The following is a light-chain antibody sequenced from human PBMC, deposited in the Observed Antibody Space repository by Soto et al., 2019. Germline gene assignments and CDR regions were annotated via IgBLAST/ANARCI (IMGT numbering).Light chain of an antibody. CDR2: EVS. Sequence: QSVLTQPASVSGSPGQSITISCTGTSSGVGGYNYVSWYQQHPGKAPKLMIYEVSNRPSGVSNRFSGSKSGNTASLTISGLQAEDEADYYCSSYTSSIVVFGGGTKVTVL. CDR1: SSGVGGYNY. CDR3: SSYTSSIVV. J-gene: IGLJ2*01. V-gene: IGLV2-14*01.